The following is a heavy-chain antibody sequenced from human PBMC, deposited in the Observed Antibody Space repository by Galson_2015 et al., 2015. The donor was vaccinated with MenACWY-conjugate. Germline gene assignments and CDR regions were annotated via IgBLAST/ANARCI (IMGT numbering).Heavy chain of an antibody. J-gene: IGHJ4*02. CDR2: ITSGSDYI. CDR3: AREDLAWAFGLDY. Sequence: SLRLSCAASGFTFNTYTMNWVRQAPGEGLEWVSSITSGSDYIYYADSVMGRFTVSRDNAENSLYLQMNSLRPEDTAVYYCAREDLAWAFGLDYWGQGTLVTVSS. D-gene: IGHD2/OR15-2a*01. CDR1: GFTFNTYT. V-gene: IGHV3-21*01.